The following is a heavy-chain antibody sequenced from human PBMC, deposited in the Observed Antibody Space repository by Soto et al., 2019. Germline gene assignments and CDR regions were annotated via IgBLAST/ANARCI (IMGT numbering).Heavy chain of an antibody. CDR3: ATYGNYYGSGSYLGAFDI. J-gene: IGHJ3*02. CDR1: GGTFSSYA. CDR2: IIPIFGTA. V-gene: IGHV1-69*01. D-gene: IGHD3-10*01. Sequence: QVQLVQSGAEMKKPGSSVKVSCKASGGTFSSYATSWVRQAPGQGLEWMGGIIPIFGTANYAQKFQGRVTITADESTSTAYMELSSLRSEDTAVYYCATYGNYYGSGSYLGAFDIWGQGTMVTVSS.